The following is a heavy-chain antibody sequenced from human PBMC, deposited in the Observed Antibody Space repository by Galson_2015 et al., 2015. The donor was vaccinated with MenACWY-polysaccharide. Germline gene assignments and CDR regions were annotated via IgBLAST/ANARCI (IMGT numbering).Heavy chain of an antibody. CDR2: IWYDGTSK. CDR1: GFAFSDYV. V-gene: IGHV3-33*06. CDR3: AKSDYDDAGGCGLDV. D-gene: IGHD3-3*01. J-gene: IGHJ6*02. Sequence: SLRLSCAASGFAFSDYVIHWVRQAPGKGLEWVAAIWYDGTSKYSEESVKGRFTISGDNSQNTLYLQMNSLRAEDTAVYYCAKSDYDDAGGCGLDVWGQGTTVIVSS.